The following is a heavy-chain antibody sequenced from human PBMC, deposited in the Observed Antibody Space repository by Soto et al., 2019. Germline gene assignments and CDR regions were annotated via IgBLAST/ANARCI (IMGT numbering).Heavy chain of an antibody. CDR3: TTVGLGDSDY. Sequence: GGSLRLSCAASGFTFSNAWMSWVRQAPGKGLEWVGRIKSKTDGGTTDYAAPVKGRFTISRDDSKNTLYLPMNSLKTGERAGCCCTTVGLGDSDYWGQGTLVTVSS. D-gene: IGHD3-16*01. CDR2: IKSKTDGGTT. J-gene: IGHJ4*02. V-gene: IGHV3-15*01. CDR1: GFTFSNAW.